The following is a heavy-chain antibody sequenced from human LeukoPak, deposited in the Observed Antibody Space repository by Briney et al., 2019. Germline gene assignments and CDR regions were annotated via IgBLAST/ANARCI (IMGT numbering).Heavy chain of an antibody. CDR1: GGSISSSSYY. CDR2: IYYSGST. CDR3: ARCLAGAMTTVTYFDY. Sequence: SETLSLTCTVSGGSISSSSYYWGWIRQPPGKGLEWIGSIYYSGSTYYNPSLKSRVTISVDTSKNQFSLKLSSVTAADTAVYYCARCLAGAMTTVTYFDYWGQGTLVTVSS. D-gene: IGHD4-17*01. V-gene: IGHV4-39*01. J-gene: IGHJ4*02.